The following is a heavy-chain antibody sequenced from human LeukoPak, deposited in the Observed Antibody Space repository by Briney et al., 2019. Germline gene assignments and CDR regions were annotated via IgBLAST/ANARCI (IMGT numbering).Heavy chain of an antibody. CDR1: GYTFSSYG. CDR2: ISGYNGNT. CDR3: ARDTHRTSDAFDI. J-gene: IGHJ3*02. Sequence: ASVKVSCKASGYTFSSYGISWVRQAPGQGLEWMGWISGYNGNTNYAEKLQGRVTMTTDTSTSTVYMELRSLRSADTAVYYCARDTHRTSDAFDIWGQGTMVTVSS. V-gene: IGHV1-18*01.